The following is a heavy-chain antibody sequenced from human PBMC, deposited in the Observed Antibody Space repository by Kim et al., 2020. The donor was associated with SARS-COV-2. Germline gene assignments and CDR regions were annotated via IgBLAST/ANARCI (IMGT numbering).Heavy chain of an antibody. CDR3: AKSPTMVRGSPLGY. CDR2: ISGSGGST. Sequence: GGSLRLSCAASGFTFSSYAMSWVLQAPGKGLEWVSAISGSGGSTYYADSVKGRFTISRDNSKNTLYLQMNSLRAEDTAVYYCAKSPTMVRGSPLGYWGQGTLVTVSS. J-gene: IGHJ4*02. V-gene: IGHV3-23*01. D-gene: IGHD3-10*01. CDR1: GFTFSSYA.